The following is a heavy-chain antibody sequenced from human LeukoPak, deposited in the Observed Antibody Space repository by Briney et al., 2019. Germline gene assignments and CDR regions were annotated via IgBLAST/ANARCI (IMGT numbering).Heavy chain of an antibody. Sequence: QRGESLRLSCAASGFTISNYWMNWVRQAPGKGLEWVASIGQDGSENYYVDSVKGRFTISRDNAKNSLYLQMNSLRVEDTAVYYCATGGGWYFDYWGQGALITASS. D-gene: IGHD6-19*01. CDR1: GFTISNYW. CDR2: IGQDGSEN. J-gene: IGHJ4*02. CDR3: ATGGGWYFDY. V-gene: IGHV3-7*01.